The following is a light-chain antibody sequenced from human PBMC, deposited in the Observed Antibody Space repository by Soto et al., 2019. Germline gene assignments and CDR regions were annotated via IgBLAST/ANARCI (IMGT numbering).Light chain of an antibody. CDR2: AAS. V-gene: IGKV1-39*01. CDR1: QGISSY. CDR3: QQSYSTPTT. Sequence: DIQMTQSPSTLSGSVGDRVTITCRASQGISSYLNWYQQKPGKAPNLLIYAASSLQSGVPSRFSGSGSGTDFTLTISSLQPEDFATYYCQQSYSTPTTFGGGTKVDIK. J-gene: IGKJ4*01.